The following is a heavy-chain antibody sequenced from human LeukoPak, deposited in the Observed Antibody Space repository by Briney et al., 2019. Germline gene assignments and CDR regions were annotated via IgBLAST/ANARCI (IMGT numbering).Heavy chain of an antibody. Sequence: GGSLRLSCAASGFTFDDYAMHWVRQAPGKGLEWVAFIRYDGSNKYYADSVKGRFTISRDNSKNTLYLQMNSLRAEDTAVYYCAREIVVVPAVMDYWGQGTLVTVSS. D-gene: IGHD2-2*01. J-gene: IGHJ4*02. V-gene: IGHV3-30*02. CDR1: GFTFDDYA. CDR2: IRYDGSNK. CDR3: AREIVVVPAVMDY.